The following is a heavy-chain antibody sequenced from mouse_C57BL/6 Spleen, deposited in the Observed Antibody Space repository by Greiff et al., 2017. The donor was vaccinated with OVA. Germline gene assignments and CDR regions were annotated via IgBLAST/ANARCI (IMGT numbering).Heavy chain of an antibody. CDR1: GYTFTSYW. Sequence: VQLQQPGAELVMPGASVKLSCKASGYTFTSYWMHWVKQRPGQGLEWIGEIDPSDSYTNYNQKFKGKSTLTVDKSSSTAYMQLSSLTSKDSAVYYCARAREVWFAYWGQGTLVTVSA. V-gene: IGHV1-69*01. J-gene: IGHJ3*01. CDR3: ARAREVWFAY. CDR2: IDPSDSYT.